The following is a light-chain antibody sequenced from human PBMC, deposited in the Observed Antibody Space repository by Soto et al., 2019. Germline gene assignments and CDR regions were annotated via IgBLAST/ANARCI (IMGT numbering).Light chain of an antibody. CDR2: DVS. J-gene: IGLJ2*01. V-gene: IGLV2-14*01. CDR1: SSAVGGYNY. Sequence: QSALTQPASVSGSPGQSITISCTGTSSAVGGYNYVSWYQQHPGKAPKLMIYDVSNRPSGVSNRFSGSKSGNTASLTISGLQAEDEADYYCSSYTSSSTLVVFGGGTKVPS. CDR3: SSYTSSSTLVV.